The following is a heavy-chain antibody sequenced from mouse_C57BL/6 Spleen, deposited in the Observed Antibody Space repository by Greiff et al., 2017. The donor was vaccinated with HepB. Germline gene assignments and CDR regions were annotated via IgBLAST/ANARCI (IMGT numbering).Heavy chain of an antibody. V-gene: IGHV1-80*01. Sequence: QVQLKQSGAELVKPGASVKISCKASGYAFSSYWMNWVKQRPGKGLEWIGQIYPGDGDTNYNGKFKGKATLTADKSSSTAYMQLSSLTSEDSAVYFCARKGYDGEDDAMDYWGQGTSVTVSS. CDR1: GYAFSSYW. CDR3: ARKGYDGEDDAMDY. CDR2: IYPGDGDT. D-gene: IGHD2-2*01. J-gene: IGHJ4*01.